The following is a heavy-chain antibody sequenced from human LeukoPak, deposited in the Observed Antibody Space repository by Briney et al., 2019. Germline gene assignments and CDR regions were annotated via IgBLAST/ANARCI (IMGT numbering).Heavy chain of an antibody. D-gene: IGHD3-10*01. Sequence: GASVKVSCKASGGTFSSYAISWVRQAPGQGLEWMGGMIPIFGTANYAQKFQGRVTITADESTSTAYMVLSSLRSEDTAVYYCARESELLWFGERVRVFDPWGQGALVTVSS. V-gene: IGHV1-69*01. CDR3: ARESELLWFGERVRVFDP. CDR2: MIPIFGTA. CDR1: GGTFSSYA. J-gene: IGHJ5*02.